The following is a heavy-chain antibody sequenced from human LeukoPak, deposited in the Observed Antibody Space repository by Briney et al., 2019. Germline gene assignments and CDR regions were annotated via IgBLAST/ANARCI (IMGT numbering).Heavy chain of an antibody. CDR3: ARSYYDSSGYYTYYYYMDV. CDR1: GGTFSSYA. J-gene: IGHJ6*03. V-gene: IGHV1-69*01. Sequence: VASVKVSCKASGGTFSSYAISWVRQAPGQGLEWMGGIIPIFGTANYAQKFQGRVTITADESTCTAYMELSSLRSEDTAVYYCARSYYDSSGYYTYYYYMDVWGKGTTVTISS. D-gene: IGHD3-22*01. CDR2: IIPIFGTA.